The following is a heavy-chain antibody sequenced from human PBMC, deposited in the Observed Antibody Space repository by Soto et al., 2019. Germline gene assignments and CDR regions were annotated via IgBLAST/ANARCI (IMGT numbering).Heavy chain of an antibody. CDR1: AGTFSNYA. Sequence: QVQLVQSGAEVKKPGSSVKVSCKASAGTFSNYAVSWLRQARGQGLEWMGGIIPFIGQLNDAQKFQGRVTISADESTGTAYMELSSLRYEDTAVYYCARSFQYYYDSSGYDAFDMWGQGTMVTVSS. CDR3: ARSFQYYYDSSGYDAFDM. D-gene: IGHD3-22*01. CDR2: IIPFIGQL. V-gene: IGHV1-69*12. J-gene: IGHJ3*02.